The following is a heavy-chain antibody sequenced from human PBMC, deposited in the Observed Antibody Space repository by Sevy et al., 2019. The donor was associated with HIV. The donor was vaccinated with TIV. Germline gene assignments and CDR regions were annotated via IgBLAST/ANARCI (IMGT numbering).Heavy chain of an antibody. CDR1: GFTFSNYW. Sequence: GGSLRLSCAASGFTFSNYWMHWVRQAPGKGLVWVSHINTDGESIRYADSVKGRFTISRDNAKNTLYLQVNSLRAEDTAVYYCARGTRGTFGNRGHGTLVTVSS. CDR3: ARGTRGTFGN. D-gene: IGHD1-26*01. V-gene: IGHV3-74*01. CDR2: INTDGESI. J-gene: IGHJ4*01.